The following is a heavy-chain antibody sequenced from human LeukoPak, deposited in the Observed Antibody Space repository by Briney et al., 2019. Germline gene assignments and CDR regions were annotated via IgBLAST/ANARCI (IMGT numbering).Heavy chain of an antibody. CDR3: ARVGGLTGPFDY. J-gene: IGHJ4*02. Sequence: PGGSLRLSCAASGFTFSDYYMNWIRQAPGKGLEWLSYISSSGSTIYYTDSVKGRFTISRDNAKNSLYLQMNNLRAEDTAVYYCARVGGLTGPFDYWGQGTLVTVSS. V-gene: IGHV3-11*01. CDR2: ISSSGSTI. D-gene: IGHD3-16*01. CDR1: GFTFSDYY.